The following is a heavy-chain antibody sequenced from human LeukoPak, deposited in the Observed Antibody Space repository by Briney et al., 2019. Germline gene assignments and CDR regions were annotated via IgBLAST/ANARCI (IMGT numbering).Heavy chain of an antibody. V-gene: IGHV1-2*02. D-gene: IGHD6-19*01. J-gene: IGHJ6*02. CDR2: INPNSGGT. CDR1: GYTFTGYY. CDR3: ARAYSSGWWFSQSAWSLYYYGMDV. Sequence: ASVKVSCKASGYTFTGYYMHWVRQAPGQGLEWMGWINPNSGGTNYAQKFHGRVTMTRDTSISTAYMELSRLRSDDTAVYYCARAYSSGWWFSQSAWSLYYYGMDVWGQGTTVTVSS.